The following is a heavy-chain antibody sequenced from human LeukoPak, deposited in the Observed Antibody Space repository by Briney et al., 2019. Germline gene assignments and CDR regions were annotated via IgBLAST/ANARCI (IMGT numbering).Heavy chain of an antibody. Sequence: GASVKVSCKASGYTFTSYYMHWVRQAPGQGLEWMGWITPNSGATKYAQKFRGRVSMTRDTSINTAYMELSRLRSDDTAIYYCARASRFYYDSSGDFDYWGQGTLVTVS. CDR2: ITPNSGAT. D-gene: IGHD3-22*01. V-gene: IGHV1-2*02. J-gene: IGHJ4*02. CDR3: ARASRFYYDSSGDFDY. CDR1: GYTFTSYY.